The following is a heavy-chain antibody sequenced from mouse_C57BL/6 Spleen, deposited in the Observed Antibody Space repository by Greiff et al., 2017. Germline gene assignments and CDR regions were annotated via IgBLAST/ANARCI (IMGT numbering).Heavy chain of an antibody. D-gene: IGHD4-1*01. Sequence: EVKLVESGGGLVQPGGSLSLSCAASGFTFTDYYMSWVRQPPGKALEWLGFIRNKANGYTTEYSASVKGRFTISRDNSQSILYLPMNALRAEDSATSYCASSNWGGGSWFAYWGQGTLVTVSA. V-gene: IGHV7-3*01. CDR2: IRNKANGYTT. CDR3: ASSNWGGGSWFAY. J-gene: IGHJ3*01. CDR1: GFTFTDYY.